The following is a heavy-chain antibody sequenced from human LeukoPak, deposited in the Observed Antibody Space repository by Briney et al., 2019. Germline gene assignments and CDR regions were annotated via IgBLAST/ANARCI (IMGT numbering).Heavy chain of an antibody. J-gene: IGHJ4*02. Sequence: GGSLRLSCAVSGFSVSGYWMTWVRQAPGKGLEWVANIKQDGSEKNYVDSVKGRFTISRDNAENSLFLQMNSLRDEDTAVYYCAREWQGGIAAAGARIEGDYWGQGTLVAVSS. CDR3: AREWQGGIAAAGARIEGDY. CDR2: IKQDGSEK. V-gene: IGHV3-7*01. CDR1: GFSVSGYW. D-gene: IGHD6-13*01.